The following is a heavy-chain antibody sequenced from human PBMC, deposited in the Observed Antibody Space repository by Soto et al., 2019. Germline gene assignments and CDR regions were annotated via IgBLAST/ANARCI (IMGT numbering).Heavy chain of an antibody. Sequence: QVQLVESGGGVVQPGRSLRLSCAASGFTFTSYSMFWVRQAPGKGLEWVALISYDGSNNYYADSVNGRFAVSRDNSRNTLSLQMSSLRGEDTAVYYCARDLSTYSGHWSGPKYYYAMDVWGQGTTVTVSS. J-gene: IGHJ6*02. D-gene: IGHD3-3*01. V-gene: IGHV3-30*09. CDR1: GFTFTSYS. CDR3: ARDLSTYSGHWSGPKYYYAMDV. CDR2: ISYDGSNN.